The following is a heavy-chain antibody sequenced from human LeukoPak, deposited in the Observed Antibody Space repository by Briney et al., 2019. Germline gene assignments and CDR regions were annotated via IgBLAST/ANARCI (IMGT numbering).Heavy chain of an antibody. CDR1: GFIFSSYW. J-gene: IGHJ6*02. CDR2: INSDGSST. CDR3: ARAQCYDSTTVGGMDV. D-gene: IGHD3-22*01. Sequence: PGGSLRLSCAVSGFIFSSYWMHWVRQAPGKGLVWVARINSDGSSTNYADSVKGRFTISRDNAKNTLSLQMNSLRAEDTAVYYCARAQCYDSTTVGGMDVWGQGTTVTVSS. V-gene: IGHV3-74*01.